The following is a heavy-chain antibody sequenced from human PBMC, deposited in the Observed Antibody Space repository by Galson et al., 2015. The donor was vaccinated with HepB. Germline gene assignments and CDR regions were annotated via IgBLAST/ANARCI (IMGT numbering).Heavy chain of an antibody. Sequence: QSGAEVKKPGESLKISCKGSGYSFTSYWIGWVRQMPGKGLEWMGIIYPGVSDTRYSPSFQGQVTISADKSISTAYLQWSSLKASDTAMYYCARHGRVGAAAGTPGYYYYGMDVWGQGTTVTVSS. CDR2: IYPGVSDT. J-gene: IGHJ6*02. D-gene: IGHD6-13*01. CDR1: GYSFTSYW. CDR3: ARHGRVGAAAGTPGYYYYGMDV. V-gene: IGHV5-51*01.